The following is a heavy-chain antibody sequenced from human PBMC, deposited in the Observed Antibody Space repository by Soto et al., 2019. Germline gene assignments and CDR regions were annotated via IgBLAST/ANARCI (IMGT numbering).Heavy chain of an antibody. CDR2: INQDGSEK. J-gene: IGHJ4*02. Sequence: GGSLRLSCAASEFTFSTYWMDWVRQTPGKGLEWVANINQDGSEKNYVDSVKGRFTIYRDNAKNSLYLQMSSLTAEDSALYYCSRSLNSWGQGTLVTVSS. CDR1: EFTFSTYW. CDR3: SRSLNS. V-gene: IGHV3-7*01.